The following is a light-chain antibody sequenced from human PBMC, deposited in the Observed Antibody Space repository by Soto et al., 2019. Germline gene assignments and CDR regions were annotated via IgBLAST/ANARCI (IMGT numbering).Light chain of an antibody. CDR2: DAS. Sequence: EIVLTQSPATLSLSPGERATLSCRASQRISSYLAWDQQKPGQAPRLLIYDASNRATGIPARFSGSGSGTDCTLTISSLEPEDFAVYYCQQRSNWHPITFGQGTRRDIK. V-gene: IGKV3-11*01. CDR1: QRISSY. CDR3: QQRSNWHPIT. J-gene: IGKJ5*01.